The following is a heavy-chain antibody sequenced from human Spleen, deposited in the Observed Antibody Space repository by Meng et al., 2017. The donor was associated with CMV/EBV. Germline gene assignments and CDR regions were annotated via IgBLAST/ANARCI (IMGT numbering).Heavy chain of an antibody. Sequence: LSCTVSGGSISSRSYYWGWIRQPPGEGLEWIGNVYYSGSTYYNPSLKSRVTISVDTSKNQFSLKLSSVTAADTAMYYCARSYGGYYRFDYWGQGTLVTVSS. CDR1: GGSISSRSYY. CDR3: ARSYGGYYRFDY. CDR2: VYYSGST. J-gene: IGHJ4*02. D-gene: IGHD3-22*01. V-gene: IGHV4-39*07.